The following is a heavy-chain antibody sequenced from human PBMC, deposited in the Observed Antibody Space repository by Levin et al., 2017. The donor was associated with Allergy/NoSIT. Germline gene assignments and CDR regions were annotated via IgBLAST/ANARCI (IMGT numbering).Heavy chain of an antibody. CDR3: ARAEVGSEH. J-gene: IGHJ4*02. Sequence: SSETPSLTCKVSGGSISSGSYYWSWIRQPAAKGLEWIGRIYSSGSANYNPSLKSRVTISVDTSKNQFSLKLSSVTAADTAVYYCARAEVGSEHWGQGTLVTVSS. D-gene: IGHD3-10*01. CDR2: IYSSGSA. V-gene: IGHV4-61*02. CDR1: GGSISSGSYY.